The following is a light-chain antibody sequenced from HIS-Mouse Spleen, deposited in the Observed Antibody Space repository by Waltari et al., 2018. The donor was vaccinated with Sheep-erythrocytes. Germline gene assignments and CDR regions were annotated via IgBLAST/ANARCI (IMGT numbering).Light chain of an antibody. CDR1: RPNHGAGYD. J-gene: IGLJ3*02. V-gene: IGLV1-40*01. CDR3: QSYDSSLSGWV. Sequence: QSVLTQPPSVSGAPGQRVTISCTGSRPNHGAGYDLHWYQQLPGTAPKLLIYGNSNRPSGVPDRFSGSKSGTSASLAITGLQAEDEADYYCQSYDSSLSGWVFGGGTKLTVL. CDR2: GNS.